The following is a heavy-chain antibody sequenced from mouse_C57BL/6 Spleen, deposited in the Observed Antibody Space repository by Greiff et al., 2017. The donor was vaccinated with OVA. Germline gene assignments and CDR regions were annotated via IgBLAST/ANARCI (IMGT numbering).Heavy chain of an antibody. V-gene: IGHV1-64*01. Sequence: QVQLKQSGAELVKPGASVKLSCKASGYTFTSYWMHWVKQRPGQGLEWIGMIHPNSGSTNYNEKFKSKATLTVDKSSSTAYMQLSSLTSEDSAVYYCARGGAYYGNPHWYFDVWGTGTTVTVSS. CDR1: GYTFTSYW. J-gene: IGHJ1*03. D-gene: IGHD2-10*01. CDR2: IHPNSGST. CDR3: ARGGAYYGNPHWYFDV.